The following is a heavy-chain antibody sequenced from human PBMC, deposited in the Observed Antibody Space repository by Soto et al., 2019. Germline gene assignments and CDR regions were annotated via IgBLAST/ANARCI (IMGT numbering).Heavy chain of an antibody. CDR2: ISTNGGST. CDR3: VKGRINMLWGSRIPTDFEY. D-gene: IGHD3-10*01. J-gene: IGHJ4*02. V-gene: IGHV3-64D*08. CDR1: GFTFSSYA. Sequence: GGSLRLSCSASGFTFSSYAMHWVRQAPGKGLEYISGISTNGGSTYYADSVKGRFTISRDNSKNTLYLQMSSLRAEDTAVYYCVKGRINMLWGSRIPTDFEYWGQGTLVTVSS.